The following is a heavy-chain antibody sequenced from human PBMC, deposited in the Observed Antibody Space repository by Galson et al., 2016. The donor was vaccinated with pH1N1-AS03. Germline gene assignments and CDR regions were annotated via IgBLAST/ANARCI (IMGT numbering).Heavy chain of an antibody. V-gene: IGHV1-18*04. D-gene: IGHD4-17*01. CDR1: GYSFPTYS. CDR2: ISAYSGDT. J-gene: IGHJ4*02. Sequence: SVKVSCKASGYSFPTYSFNWVRQAPGQGLEWLGWISAYSGDTHYARKFQGRVTLTTDTSTSTAYMALRSLKSDDTAVYYCARAHYNADYVPDFWGQGTLVTVSS. CDR3: ARAHYNADYVPDF.